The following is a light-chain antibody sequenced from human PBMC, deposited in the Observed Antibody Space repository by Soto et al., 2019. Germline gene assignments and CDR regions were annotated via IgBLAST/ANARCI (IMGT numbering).Light chain of an antibody. V-gene: IGKV1-9*01. CDR3: QQLSSYPIT. CDR1: QGISTS. J-gene: IGKJ5*01. CDR2: AAS. Sequence: DIQLTQSPSFLSASVGDRVTLTCRASQGISTSLAWYQQTPGKAPNLLIYAASTLQSGVPSRFSGSGSGTEFPLTISSLQPEDFATYYCQQLSSYPITFGQGTRLEIK.